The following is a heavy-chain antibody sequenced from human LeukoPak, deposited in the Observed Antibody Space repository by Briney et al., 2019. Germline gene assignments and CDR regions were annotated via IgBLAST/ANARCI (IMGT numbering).Heavy chain of an antibody. CDR1: GYSISSGYY. D-gene: IGHD6-13*01. CDR3: ARTALAAAGYYYYYYMDV. Sequence: SEILSLTCTVSGYSISSGYYWGWIRQPPGKGLEWIGSIYHSGSTYYNPSLKSRVTISVDTSKNQFSLKLSSVTAADTAVYYCARTALAAAGYYYYYYMDVWGKGTTVTISS. V-gene: IGHV4-38-2*02. J-gene: IGHJ6*03. CDR2: IYHSGST.